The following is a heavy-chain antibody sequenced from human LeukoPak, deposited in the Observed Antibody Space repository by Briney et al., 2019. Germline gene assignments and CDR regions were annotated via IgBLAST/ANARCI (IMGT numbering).Heavy chain of an antibody. CDR2: ISSSSGYI. Sequence: GSLRLSCAASGFTFSPYSMNWVRQAPGKGLEWVSSISSSSGYIYYADSVKGRFTISRDNAKNSLYLQMNSLRAEDTAVYYCARSKWSSTNLMPPYLDYWGQGTLVTVSS. CDR3: ARSKWSSTNLMPPYLDY. CDR1: GFTFSPYS. V-gene: IGHV3-21*01. J-gene: IGHJ4*02. D-gene: IGHD2-2*01.